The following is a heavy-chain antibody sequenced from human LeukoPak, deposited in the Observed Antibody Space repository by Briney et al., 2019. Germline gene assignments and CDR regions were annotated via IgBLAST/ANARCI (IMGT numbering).Heavy chain of an antibody. D-gene: IGHD3-3*01. CDR3: ARGEVVIIPTGYYYSMDV. V-gene: IGHV4-31*03. CDR2: IYDRGIT. Sequence: SETLSLTYTVSGGSITSSGYYWTWIRQHPGKGLEWIGYIYDRGITHYNPSLKSRVSISVDTSTNQFSLNLNSMTAADTAVYYCARGEVVIIPTGYYYSMDVWGQGTTVIVSS. J-gene: IGHJ6*02. CDR1: GGSITSSGYY.